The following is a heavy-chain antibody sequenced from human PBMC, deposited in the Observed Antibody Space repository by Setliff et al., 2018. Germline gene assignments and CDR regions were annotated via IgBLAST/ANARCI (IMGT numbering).Heavy chain of an antibody. CDR2: INTITGNP. V-gene: IGHV7-4-1*02. J-gene: IGHJ6*03. D-gene: IGHD3-10*01. Sequence: VASVKVSCKASGYTFSSYAMNWVRQAPGQGLEWMGRINTITGNPTYAQGFTGRFVFSLDTSVSTAYLQISSLKAEDTAIYYCARGSRFGTIVYRGDYYLDVWGKGTTVTVSS. CDR3: ARGSRFGTIVYRGDYYLDV. CDR1: GYTFSSYA.